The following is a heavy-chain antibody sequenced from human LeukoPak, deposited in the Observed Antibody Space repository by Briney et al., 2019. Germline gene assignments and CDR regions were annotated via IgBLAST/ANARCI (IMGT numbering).Heavy chain of an antibody. Sequence: ASVKVSCKASGYTFSTYGISWVRQAPGLGLEWMGWISAYNGHTNYAQKFRDGVNMTTDAFTSTAYMEMRSLRSDDTAVYYCVRGGSSSWFDYWGQGTLVTVSS. CDR1: GYTFSTYG. CDR2: ISAYNGHT. CDR3: VRGGSSSWFDY. J-gene: IGHJ4*02. V-gene: IGHV1-18*01. D-gene: IGHD6-13*01.